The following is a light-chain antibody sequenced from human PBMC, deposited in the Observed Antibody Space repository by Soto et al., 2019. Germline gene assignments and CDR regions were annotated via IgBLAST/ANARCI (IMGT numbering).Light chain of an antibody. Sequence: EIVLTRSPGTLSLSPGERATLSCRASQSVSSSYLAWYQQKPGQAPRLLIYDTSNRATGIPDRFSGSGSGTDFTLTISRLEPEDFAVYYCQQYGSSGTFGQGTKVDIK. V-gene: IGKV3-20*01. CDR3: QQYGSSGT. CDR1: QSVSSSY. CDR2: DTS. J-gene: IGKJ1*01.